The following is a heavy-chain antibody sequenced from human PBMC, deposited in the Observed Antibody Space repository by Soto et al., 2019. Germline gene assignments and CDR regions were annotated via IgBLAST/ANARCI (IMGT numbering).Heavy chain of an antibody. D-gene: IGHD6-6*01. CDR3: AIRRIAALDY. J-gene: IGHJ4*02. V-gene: IGHV1-8*01. Sequence: QVQLVQSGAEVKKPGASVKVSCKASGYTFSSYDINWVRQATGQGLEWMGWMNPNSGNTGYAKKYQSRVTTARNTSISTAYIELSSLRSEDTAVYYCAIRRIAALDYWGQGTLVTVSS. CDR2: MNPNSGNT. CDR1: GYTFSSYD.